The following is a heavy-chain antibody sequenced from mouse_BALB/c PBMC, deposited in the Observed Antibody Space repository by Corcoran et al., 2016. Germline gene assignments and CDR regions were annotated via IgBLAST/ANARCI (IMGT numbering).Heavy chain of an antibody. V-gene: IGHV3-6*02. CDR1: GYSITSGYY. Sequence: DVQLQESGPGLVKPSQSLSLTCSVTGYSITSGYYWNWIRQFPGNKLEWMGYISYDGSNNYNPSLKNRISITRDTSKNQFFLKLNSVTTEDTATYYCARIGYYGSRYFDYWGQGTTHTVSS. D-gene: IGHD1-1*01. CDR2: ISYDGSN. J-gene: IGHJ2*01. CDR3: ARIGYYGSRYFDY.